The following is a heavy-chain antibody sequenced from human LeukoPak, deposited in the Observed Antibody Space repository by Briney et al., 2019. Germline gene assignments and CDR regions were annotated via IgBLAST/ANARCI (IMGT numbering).Heavy chain of an antibody. J-gene: IGHJ3*02. CDR2: IYHQAGT. CDR3: AKIKTTLGGFTHAFDI. D-gene: IGHD3-16*01. V-gene: IGHV4-59*01. CDR1: GGYMENIY. Sequence: SETLSLTCTVSGGYMENIYWHWIRQPPGKGLEWIGYIYHQAGTEYNPSLKNRVAISVDTSRNQFSLKLSSVTAADPAVFYCAKIKTTLGGFTHAFDIWGQGIIVTVSP.